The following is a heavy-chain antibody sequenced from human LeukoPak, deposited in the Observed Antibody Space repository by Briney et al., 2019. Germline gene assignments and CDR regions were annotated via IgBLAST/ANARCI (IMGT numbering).Heavy chain of an antibody. CDR2: ISWNSGSI. V-gene: IGHV3-9*01. CDR3: AKVTSSSWYDPSWFDP. Sequence: GGSLRLSCAASGFTFDVYAMHWVRQAPGKGLEWVSGISWNSGSIVYADSVKSRFTISRDNAKNSLYLQMNSLRAEDTALYYCAKVTSSSWYDPSWFDPWGQGTLVTVSS. D-gene: IGHD6-13*01. J-gene: IGHJ5*02. CDR1: GFTFDVYA.